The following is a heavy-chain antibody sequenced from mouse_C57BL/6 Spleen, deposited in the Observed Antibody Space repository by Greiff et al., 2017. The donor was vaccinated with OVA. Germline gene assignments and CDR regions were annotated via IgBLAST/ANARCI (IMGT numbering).Heavy chain of an antibody. D-gene: IGHD2-3*01. CDR2: IYPGDGDT. CDR3: ARGGYSFAY. J-gene: IGHJ3*01. CDR1: GYAFSSSW. Sequence: QVQLQQSGPELVKPGASVKISCKASGYAFSSSWMNWVKQRPGKGLEWIGRIYPGDGDTNYNGKFKGKATLTADKSSSTAYMHLSSLASEASAVYFCARGGYSFAYWGQGTLVTVSA. V-gene: IGHV1-82*01.